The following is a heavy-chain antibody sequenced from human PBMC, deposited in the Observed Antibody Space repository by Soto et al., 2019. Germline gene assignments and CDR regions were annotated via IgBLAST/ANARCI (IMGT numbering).Heavy chain of an antibody. J-gene: IGHJ5*02. V-gene: IGHV1-69*02. CDR2: IIPILGIA. CDR1: GGTFSSYT. CDR3: ARGDGGSLRFDP. Sequence: QVQLVQSGAEVKKPGSSVKVSCKASGGTFSSYTISWVRQAPGQGLEWMGRIIPILGIANYAQKFQGRVTITRDTSASTAYMELSSLRSEDTAVYYCARGDGGSLRFDPWGQGTLVTVSS. D-gene: IGHD2-15*01.